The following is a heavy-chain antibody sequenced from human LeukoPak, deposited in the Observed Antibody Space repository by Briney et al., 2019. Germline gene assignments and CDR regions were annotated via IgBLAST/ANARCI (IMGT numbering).Heavy chain of an antibody. CDR1: GFTFSSYG. V-gene: IGHV3-30*18. Sequence: PGGSLRLSCAASGFTFSSYGMHWVRQAPGKGLEWVAVISYDGNYKYYADSVKGRFTISRDNSKNTLYVQMNSLRAEDTAVYYCAKVGDYGDYALDYWGQGTLVSVSS. CDR2: ISYDGNYK. J-gene: IGHJ4*02. D-gene: IGHD4-17*01. CDR3: AKVGDYGDYALDY.